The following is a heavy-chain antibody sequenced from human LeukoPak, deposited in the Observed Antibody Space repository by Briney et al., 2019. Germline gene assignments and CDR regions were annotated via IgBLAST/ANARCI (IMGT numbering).Heavy chain of an antibody. CDR2: SFYSGST. D-gene: IGHD4-17*01. V-gene: IGHV4-39*01. Sequence: PSETLSLTCTVSGGSISSSSYYWGWIRQPPGKGLEWVGYSFYSGSTFYSPSLKSRVTISVDTSKNQFSLKVSSVTAADTAVYYCARVHGDYYFDYWGQGTLVTVSS. CDR3: ARVHGDYYFDY. J-gene: IGHJ4*02. CDR1: GGSISSSSYY.